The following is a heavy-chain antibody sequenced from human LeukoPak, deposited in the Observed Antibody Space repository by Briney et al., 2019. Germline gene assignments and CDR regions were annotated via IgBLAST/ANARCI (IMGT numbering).Heavy chain of an antibody. D-gene: IGHD1-26*01. CDR1: GYTFTSYA. CDR3: VSGSNLGDY. J-gene: IGHJ4*02. Sequence: ASVKVSCKASGYTFTSYAMNWVRQAPGQGLEWMGWINTNTGNPTYAQGFTERFVFSLDTSVSTAYLQISSLKAEDTAVYYCVSGSNLGDYWGQGTLVTVSS. CDR2: INTNTGNP. V-gene: IGHV7-4-1*02.